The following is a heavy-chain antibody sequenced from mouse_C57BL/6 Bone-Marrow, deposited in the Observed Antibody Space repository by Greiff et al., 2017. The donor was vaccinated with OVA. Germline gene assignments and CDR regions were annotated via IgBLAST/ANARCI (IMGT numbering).Heavy chain of an antibody. CDR1: GYSFTDYN. CDR2: INPNYGTT. CDR3: AFYYGSSYRYFDV. Sequence: VQLQQSGPELVKPGASVKISCKASGYSFTDYNMNWVKQSNGKSLEWIGVINPNYGTTSYNQKLKGKATLTVDQSSSTAYMQLNSLASEDSAVYYCAFYYGSSYRYFDVWGTGTPVTVSS. V-gene: IGHV1-39*01. J-gene: IGHJ1*03. D-gene: IGHD1-1*01.